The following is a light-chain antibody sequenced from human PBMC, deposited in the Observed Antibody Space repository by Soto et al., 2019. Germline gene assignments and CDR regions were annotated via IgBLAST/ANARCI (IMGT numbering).Light chain of an antibody. CDR2: GAS. CDR3: HQYDDWPPIT. J-gene: IGKJ5*01. CDR1: QSVSTK. Sequence: ETVMTQSPATLSVSPGERATLSCRASQSVSTKLAWYQQKPGQAPRLLIYGASTRATGIPARFSGSGSGTEFTLTVSSLQSEDFAVYYCHQYDDWPPITFGQGTRLEMK. V-gene: IGKV3D-15*01.